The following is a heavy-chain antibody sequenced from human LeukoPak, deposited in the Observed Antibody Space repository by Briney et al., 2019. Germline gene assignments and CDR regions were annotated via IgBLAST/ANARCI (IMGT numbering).Heavy chain of an antibody. V-gene: IGHV1-18*01. CDR2: ISAYNGNT. CDR1: GYTFTSYG. CDR3: ARVRSYDYIWGTYNGMDV. J-gene: IGHJ6*02. D-gene: IGHD3-16*01. Sequence: ASVKVSCKASGYTFTSYGISWVRQAPGQGLEWMGWISAYNGNTNYAQKFQGRVTMTTERSTSTAYVDLRSLRSDDTAVYYCARVRSYDYIWGTYNGMDVWGQGTTVIVSS.